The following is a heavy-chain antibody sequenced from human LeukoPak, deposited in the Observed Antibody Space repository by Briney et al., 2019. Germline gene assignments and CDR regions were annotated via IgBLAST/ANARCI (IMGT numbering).Heavy chain of an antibody. D-gene: IGHD1-26*01. CDR3: STANKGYFS. V-gene: IGHV3-15*01. J-gene: IGHJ5*02. Sequence: GGSLEPSWAAPGFSFSRGRIAWFPQAPGEGLEWVGRVKGKTDGGTTDYAAPVRGRFTISRDDSKNTLYLQMNSLKTEDTAVYYCSTANKGYFSWGQGTLVTVSS. CDR2: VKGKTDGGTT. CDR1: GFSFSRGR.